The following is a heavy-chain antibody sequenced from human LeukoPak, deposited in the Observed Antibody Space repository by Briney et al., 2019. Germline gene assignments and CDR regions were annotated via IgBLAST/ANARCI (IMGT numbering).Heavy chain of an antibody. V-gene: IGHV1-69*06. J-gene: IGHJ4*02. CDR1: GGTFSSYA. CDR2: IIPIFGTA. Sequence: ASVKVSCKASGGTFSSYAISWVRQAPGQGLEWMGGIIPIFGTAIYAQKFQGRVTMTEDTSTDTAYMELSSLRSEDTAVYYCVQQRWTLVGALSNWGQGTLVTVSS. D-gene: IGHD1-26*01. CDR3: VQQRWTLVGALSN.